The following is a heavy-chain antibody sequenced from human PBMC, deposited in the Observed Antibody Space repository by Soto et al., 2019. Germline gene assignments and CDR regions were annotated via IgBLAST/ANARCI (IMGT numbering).Heavy chain of an antibody. CDR2: IYYSGST. J-gene: IGHJ6*02. Sequence: QVQLQESGPGLVKPSETLSLTCTVSGGSVSSGSYYWSWIRQPPGKGLEWIGYIYYSGSTNYNPSPKSRVTISVDTSKNQLSLMLSSVTAADTAVYYCASQSTVTTVDYYYYYGMDVWGQGTTVTVSS. D-gene: IGHD4-4*01. CDR1: GGSVSSGSYY. V-gene: IGHV4-61*01. CDR3: ASQSTVTTVDYYYYYGMDV.